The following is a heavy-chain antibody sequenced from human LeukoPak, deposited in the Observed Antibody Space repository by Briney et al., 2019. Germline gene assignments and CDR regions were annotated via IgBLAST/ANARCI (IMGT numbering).Heavy chain of an antibody. Sequence: GGSLRLSCAVSGFTVSSNYMSWVRQAPGKGLEWVSVIYSGGSTYYADSVKGRFTISRDNSKNTLYLQMNSLRAEDTAVYYCARVGGYYYDSSGRAFDIWGQGTMVTVSS. D-gene: IGHD3-22*01. CDR2: IYSGGST. CDR3: ARVGGYYYDSSGRAFDI. V-gene: IGHV3-66*01. J-gene: IGHJ3*02. CDR1: GFTVSSNY.